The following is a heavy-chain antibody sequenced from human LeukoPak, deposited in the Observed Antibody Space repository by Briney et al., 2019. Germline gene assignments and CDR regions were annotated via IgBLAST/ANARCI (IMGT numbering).Heavy chain of an antibody. J-gene: IGHJ4*02. Sequence: SETLSLTCTVSGGSISSYYWSWIRQPPGKGLEWIGCIYDSGSTNYNPSLKSRVTISLDTSNNQFSLKLTSVTAADTAVCYCATASGRLFEYWGQGTLVTVPS. CDR2: IYDSGST. CDR1: GGSISSYY. CDR3: ATASGRLFEY. V-gene: IGHV4-59*01.